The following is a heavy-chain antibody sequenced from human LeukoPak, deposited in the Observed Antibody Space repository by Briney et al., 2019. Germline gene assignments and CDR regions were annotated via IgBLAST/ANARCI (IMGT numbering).Heavy chain of an antibody. CDR3: ARDWDPYSGYDHDAFDI. V-gene: IGHV4-59*01. CDR2: IYYSGST. J-gene: IGHJ3*02. CDR1: GGSISSYY. Sequence: SETLSLTCTGSGGSISSYYWSWILQPPGKGLGWMGYIYYSGSTNYNPSLKSRVTISVDTSKNQFSMKLSSVTAADTAVYYCARDWDPYSGYDHDAFDIWGQGTMVTVSS. D-gene: IGHD5-12*01.